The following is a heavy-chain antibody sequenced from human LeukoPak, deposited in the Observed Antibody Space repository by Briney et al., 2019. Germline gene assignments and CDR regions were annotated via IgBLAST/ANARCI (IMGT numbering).Heavy chain of an antibody. CDR1: GFTFSSYA. V-gene: IGHV3-30*04. Sequence: GRSLRLFCAASGFTFSSYAMSWVRQSPGKGLEWVAVISYDGSNKYYADSVKGRFTISRDNSKNTLYLQMNSLRAEDTAVYYCARDARTVGITMIVVGFDYWGQGTLVTVSS. D-gene: IGHD3-22*01. J-gene: IGHJ4*02. CDR2: ISYDGSNK. CDR3: ARDARTVGITMIVVGFDY.